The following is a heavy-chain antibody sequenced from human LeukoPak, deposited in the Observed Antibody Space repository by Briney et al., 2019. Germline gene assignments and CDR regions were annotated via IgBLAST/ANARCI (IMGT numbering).Heavy chain of an antibody. Sequence: SETLSLTCGVYGGSFSGYYWSWIRQPPGKGLEWIGEINHSGSTNYNPSLKSRVNISVDTSKNQFSLKLSSVTAADTAVYYCAGDRAPDGFDIWGQGTMVTVSS. CDR3: AGDRAPDGFDI. CDR1: GGSFSGYY. CDR2: INHSGST. J-gene: IGHJ3*02. V-gene: IGHV4-34*01.